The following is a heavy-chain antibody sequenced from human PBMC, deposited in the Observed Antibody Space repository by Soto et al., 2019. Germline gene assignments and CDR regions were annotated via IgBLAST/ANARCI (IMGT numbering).Heavy chain of an antibody. D-gene: IGHD3-22*01. J-gene: IGHJ4*02. V-gene: IGHV3-23*01. CDR2: ITTRGGRT. CDR3: AKEYYYDPSGPYSDLYFDS. CDR1: GFSFSSYA. Sequence: AGGSLRLSCAASGFSFSSYAMSWVRQAPSQGLEWVSSITTRGGRTYYADSVRGRFTISRDNFANALYLEMNSLRAEDTAIYYCAKEYYYDPSGPYSDLYFDSWGQGTLVTVSS.